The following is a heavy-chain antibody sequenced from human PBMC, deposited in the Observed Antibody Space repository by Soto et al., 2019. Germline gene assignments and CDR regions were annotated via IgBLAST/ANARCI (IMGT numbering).Heavy chain of an antibody. CDR2: IYPGDSDT. V-gene: IGHV5-51*01. CDR1: GYTFTYCF. CDR3: ARQISVVVPADNYYYYGMDV. J-gene: IGHJ6*02. Sequence: GESLRISSTGSGYTFTYCFFGLVSHLPGHDLEGMGIIYPGDSDTRYSPSFQGQVTISADKSISTAYLQWSSLKASDTAMYYCARQISVVVPADNYYYYGMDVWGQGTTVTGSS. D-gene: IGHD2-2*01.